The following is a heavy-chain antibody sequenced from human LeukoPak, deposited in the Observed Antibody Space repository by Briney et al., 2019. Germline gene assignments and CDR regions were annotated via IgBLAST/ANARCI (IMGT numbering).Heavy chain of an antibody. Sequence: GGSLRLSCTASGFTITSYVTSWVRQAPGKGLEWISSLRGGDDSTDYADSVKGRFAISTDNFKNTVYLQMNTLTVDDTALYYCASRSGHWDFCGPGTLVTVSS. J-gene: IGHJ4*02. CDR3: ASRSGHWDF. CDR2: LRGGDDST. CDR1: GFTITSYV. V-gene: IGHV3-23*01. D-gene: IGHD2-21*02.